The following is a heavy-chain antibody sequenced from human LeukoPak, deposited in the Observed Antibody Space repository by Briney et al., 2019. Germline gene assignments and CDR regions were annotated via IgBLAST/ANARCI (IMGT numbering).Heavy chain of an antibody. CDR3: AKDLTAWFGGLDY. V-gene: IGHV3-23*01. J-gene: IGHJ4*02. Sequence: GGSLRLSCAASGFTFSSYAMSWVRQAPGKGLEWVAAISGSGGSTYYADSVKGRFTISRDNSKNTLYLQMNSLRAEDTAVYYCAKDLTAWFGGLDYWGQGTLVTVSS. CDR1: GFTFSSYA. D-gene: IGHD3-10*01. CDR2: ISGSGGST.